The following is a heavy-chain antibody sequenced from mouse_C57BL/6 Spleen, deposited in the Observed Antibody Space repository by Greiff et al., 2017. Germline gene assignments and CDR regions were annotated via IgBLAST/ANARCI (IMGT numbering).Heavy chain of an antibody. V-gene: IGHV5-6*01. D-gene: IGHD1-1*01. CDR3: ARGGFCYGSSGYYFDY. J-gene: IGHJ2*01. CDR2: ISSGGSYT. CDR1: GFTFSSYG. Sequence: VQLKESGGDLVKPGGSLKLSCAASGFTFSSYGMSWVRQTPDKRLEWVATISSGGSYTYYPDSVKGRFTISRDNAKNTLYLQMSSLKSEDTAMYYCARGGFCYGSSGYYFDYWGQGTTLTVSS.